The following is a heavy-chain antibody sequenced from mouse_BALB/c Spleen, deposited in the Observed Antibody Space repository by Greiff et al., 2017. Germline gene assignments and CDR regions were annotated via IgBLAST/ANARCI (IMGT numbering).Heavy chain of an antibody. CDR3: ARRDLRLPLE. CDR2: INPSTGYT. Sequence: VQLQESGAELAKPGASVKMSCKASGYTFTSYWMHWVKQRPGQGLEWIGYINPSTGYTEYNQKFKDKATLTADKSSSTAYMQLSSLTSEDSAVYYCARRDLRLPLEWGQGTLVTVSA. J-gene: IGHJ3*01. D-gene: IGHD1-2*01. V-gene: IGHV1-7*01. CDR1: GYTFTSYW.